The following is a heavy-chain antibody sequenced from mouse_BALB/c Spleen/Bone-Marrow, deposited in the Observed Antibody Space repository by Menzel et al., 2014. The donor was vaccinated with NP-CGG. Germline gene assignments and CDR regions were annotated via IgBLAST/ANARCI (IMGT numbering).Heavy chain of an antibody. Sequence: DVHLVESGGGLVKPGGSLKLSCAASRFTFSTYAMSWVRQTPEKRLEWDATINSGGTYIYYADSVKGRFTISRDNAKNTLYLQMSSLRSEDTAMFYCARPRMITTSFDVWGAGTTVTVSS. J-gene: IGHJ1*01. CDR2: INSGGTYI. D-gene: IGHD2-4*01. V-gene: IGHV5-9-3*01. CDR3: ARPRMITTSFDV. CDR1: RFTFSTYA.